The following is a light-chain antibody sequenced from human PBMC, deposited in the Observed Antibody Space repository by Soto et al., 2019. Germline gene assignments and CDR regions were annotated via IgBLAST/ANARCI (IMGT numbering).Light chain of an antibody. CDR3: QQYGSSPPWT. J-gene: IGKJ1*01. V-gene: IGKV3-20*01. Sequence: EIVLTQSPGTLSLSPGERATLSCRASQSVSSSYLAWYQQKPCQAPRLLIYGASSRATGIPDRFSGSGSGTDFTLTISRLEPEDFAVYYCQQYGSSPPWTFGQGTKVDVK. CDR2: GAS. CDR1: QSVSSSY.